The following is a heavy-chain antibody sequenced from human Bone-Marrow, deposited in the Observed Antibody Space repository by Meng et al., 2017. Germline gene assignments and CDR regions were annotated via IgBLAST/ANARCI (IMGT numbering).Heavy chain of an antibody. V-gene: IGHV3-21*01. CDR1: GFFSSTYT. CDR2: ISSSSAYI. CDR3: ARDYYYGLLY. Sequence: GESLKISCEASGFFSSTYTMNWVRQAPGKGLEWVSSISSSSAYIYYADSVKGRFTISRDNAKNSLYLQMDSLRAEDTALYYCARDYYYGLLYWGQGTGVTVSS. J-gene: IGHJ4*02. D-gene: IGHD3-10*01.